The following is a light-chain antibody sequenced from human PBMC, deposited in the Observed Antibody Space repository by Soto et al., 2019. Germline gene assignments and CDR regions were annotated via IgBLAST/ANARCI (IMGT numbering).Light chain of an antibody. Sequence: DIQMTQSPSTLSPSVRDRVTITCRTSQSISSWLAWYQQKPGKAPKLLIYDASSLESGVPSRFSGSGSGTEFTLTISSLQPDDFATYYCQQYSSYPGTFGQGTKVEIK. CDR1: QSISSW. CDR2: DAS. V-gene: IGKV1-5*01. CDR3: QQYSSYPGT. J-gene: IGKJ1*01.